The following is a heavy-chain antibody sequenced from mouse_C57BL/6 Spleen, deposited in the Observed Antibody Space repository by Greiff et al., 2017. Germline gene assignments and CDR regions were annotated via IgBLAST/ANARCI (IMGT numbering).Heavy chain of an antibody. CDR1: GYTFTSYW. D-gene: IGHD2-2*01. J-gene: IGHJ3*01. CDR2: IHPNSGST. CDR3: ARFHYGYDDRFAY. V-gene: IGHV1-64*01. Sequence: QVQLKQPGAELVKPGASVKLSCKASGYTFTSYWMHWVKQRPGQGLEWIGMIHPNSGSTNYNEKFKSKATLTVDKSSSTAYMQLSSLTSEDSAVYYCARFHYGYDDRFAYWGQGTLVTVSA.